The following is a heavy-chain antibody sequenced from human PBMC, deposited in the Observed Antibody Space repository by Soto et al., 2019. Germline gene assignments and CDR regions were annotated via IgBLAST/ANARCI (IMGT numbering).Heavy chain of an antibody. CDR1: GYTFTSYG. D-gene: IGHD3-22*01. V-gene: IGHV1-18*01. J-gene: IGHJ3*02. Sequence: ASVKVSCKASGYTFTSYGISWVRQAPGQGLEWMGWISAYNGNTNYAQKLQGRVTMTTDTSTSTAYMELRSLRSDDTAVYYCGRDRDGYYYDSSDPTAFDIWGQGTMVTVSS. CDR3: GRDRDGYYYDSSDPTAFDI. CDR2: ISAYNGNT.